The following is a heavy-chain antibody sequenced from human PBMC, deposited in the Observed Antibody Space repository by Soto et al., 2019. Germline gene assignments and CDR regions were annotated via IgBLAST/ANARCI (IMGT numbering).Heavy chain of an antibody. CDR2: ISYDGSKN. D-gene: IGHD2-21*01. CDR1: GFSFSAYY. CDR3: ANDNFRCGDQCYHYYGLDV. Sequence: PXVSLRLFCAASGFSFSAYYMHWVRQAPGKGLDWVALISYDGSKNSYADSVKGRFTISRDKSKNTLYLQMNSLRPEDTAVYYCANDNFRCGDQCYHYYGLDVWGQGTTVTVSS. J-gene: IGHJ6*02. V-gene: IGHV3-30*18.